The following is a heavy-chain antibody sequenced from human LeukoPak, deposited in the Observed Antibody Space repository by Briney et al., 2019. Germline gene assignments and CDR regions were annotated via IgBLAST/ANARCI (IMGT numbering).Heavy chain of an antibody. J-gene: IGHJ5*02. D-gene: IGHD3-10*01. CDR1: GGSISSSSYF. Sequence: SETLSLTCTVSGGSISSSSYFWGWIRQPPGKGLEWIGSIYYSGSAYYNPSLKSRVTISVDTSKNQFSLKLSSVTAADTAVYYCARGGYYGSGNDFRFDPWGQGTLVTVSS. CDR3: ARGGYYGSGNDFRFDP. CDR2: IYYSGSA. V-gene: IGHV4-39*07.